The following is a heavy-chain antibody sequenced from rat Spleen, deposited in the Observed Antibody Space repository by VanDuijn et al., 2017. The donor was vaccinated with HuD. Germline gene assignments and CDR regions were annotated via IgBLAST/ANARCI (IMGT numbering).Heavy chain of an antibody. CDR3: ARHAIRTVSYYFDY. V-gene: IGHV5-29*01. D-gene: IGHD1-1*01. CDR2: ISYDGGST. CDR1: GFTFSNHG. Sequence: EVQLVESGGGLVQPGRSLKLSCAASGFTFSNHGMAWVRQAPTKGLEWVATISYDGGSTYYPDSVKGRFTISRDNAKRSLYLQMNTLRSEDTATYYGARHAIRTVSYYFDYWSQGVMVTVSS. J-gene: IGHJ2*01.